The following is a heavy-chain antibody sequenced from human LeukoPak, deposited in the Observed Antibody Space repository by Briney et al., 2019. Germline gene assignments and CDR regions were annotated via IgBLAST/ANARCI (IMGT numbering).Heavy chain of an antibody. CDR3: ARGGAGYFFDF. CDR2: LDNVGSGT. V-gene: IGHV3-74*01. CDR1: TFTLGSYW. J-gene: IGHJ4*02. Sequence: PGGSLRLSCTSSTFTLGSYWMHWVRQVPGGGLMWVARLDNVGSGTNYADSVKGRFTISRDNAKNTLYLQMNSLRVEDTAVYYYARGGAGYFFDFWGQGTLVTVSS. D-gene: IGHD5-12*01.